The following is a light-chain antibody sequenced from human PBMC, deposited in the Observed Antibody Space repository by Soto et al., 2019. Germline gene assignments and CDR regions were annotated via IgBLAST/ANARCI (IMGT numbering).Light chain of an antibody. CDR1: QGISTY. Sequence: DIQMTQSPSSLSASVGDRVTITCRASQGISTYLNWYQQKPGKAPKLLIYAASSLQSGVPSRFSGSGSGTGFTLTISSLQPEDFATYFCQQSYNTPWTFGQGTKVDIK. V-gene: IGKV1-39*01. CDR2: AAS. CDR3: QQSYNTPWT. J-gene: IGKJ1*01.